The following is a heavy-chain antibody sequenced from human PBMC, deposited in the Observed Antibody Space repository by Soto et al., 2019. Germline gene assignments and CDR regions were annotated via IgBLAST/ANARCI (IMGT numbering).Heavy chain of an antibody. J-gene: IGHJ3*02. V-gene: IGHV1-46*01. CDR3: ASGYCSGGSCYVYANDAFDI. D-gene: IGHD2-15*01. CDR1: GYTFTTYY. Sequence: ASVKVSCEESGYTFTTYYVHWVRQAPGQGLEWMGIINPSGGSTSYAQKIQGRVTMTRDTSTSTVYMELSSLRSEDTAVYYCASGYCSGGSCYVYANDAFDIWGQGTMVTVSS. CDR2: INPSGGST.